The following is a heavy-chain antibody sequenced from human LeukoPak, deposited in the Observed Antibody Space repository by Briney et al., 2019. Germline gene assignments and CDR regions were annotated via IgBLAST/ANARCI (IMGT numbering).Heavy chain of an antibody. Sequence: PSETLSLTCTVSGDSISSSHYYWGWIRQSPGEGLEWIGSIYSGGETHYNPSLDSRVTIFLDTSKNRFSLNLISVTATDTAVYYCVRDYSNFVQGDWGQGTLVTVSS. D-gene: IGHD4-11*01. CDR2: IYSGGET. V-gene: IGHV4-39*02. CDR1: GDSISSSHYY. J-gene: IGHJ4*02. CDR3: VRDYSNFVQGD.